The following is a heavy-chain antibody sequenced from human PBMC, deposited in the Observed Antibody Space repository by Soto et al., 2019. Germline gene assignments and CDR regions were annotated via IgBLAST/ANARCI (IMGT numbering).Heavy chain of an antibody. J-gene: IGHJ6*02. CDR2: INSDGSST. CDR3: AREFSSGWPRYYYYGMDV. V-gene: IGHV3-74*01. CDR1: GFTFSSYW. Sequence: PGGSLRLSCAASGFTFSSYWMHWVRQAPGKGLVWVSRINSDGSSTSYADSVKGRFTISRDNAKNTLYLQMNSLRAEDTAVYYCAREFSSGWPRYYYYGMDVGGQGTTVT. D-gene: IGHD6-19*01.